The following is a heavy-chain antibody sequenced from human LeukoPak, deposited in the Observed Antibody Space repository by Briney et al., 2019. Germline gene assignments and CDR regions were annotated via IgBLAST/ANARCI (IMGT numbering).Heavy chain of an antibody. CDR3: ARGPPVWSDATPYFDY. CDR1: GFFFNNYW. CDR2: IKQMGSAK. Sequence: GGSLRLSCAASGFFFNNYWMNWVRQAPGKGLEWVATIKQMGSAKYYVDSVRGRFTISRDNAESSFLQMNSLRVEDTAVYYCARGPPVWSDATPYFDYWGQGALVTVSS. V-gene: IGHV3-7*01. D-gene: IGHD3-3*01. J-gene: IGHJ4*02.